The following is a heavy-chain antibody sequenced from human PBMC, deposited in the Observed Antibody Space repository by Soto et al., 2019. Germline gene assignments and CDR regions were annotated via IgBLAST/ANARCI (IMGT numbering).Heavy chain of an antibody. CDR2: SSYDGRET. CDR3: GSASAWPIVNFVS. Sequence: PGGSLRLSCAASDFDFSSYGIHWVRQAPGKGLEWVAASSYDGRETFYADSAKGRFTVSKEMSKNTAFLQMNALRHEDMAVYFCGSASAWPIVNFVSWGQGTAVTV. CDR1: DFDFSSYG. J-gene: IGHJ4*02. D-gene: IGHD2-15*01. V-gene: IGHV3-30*03.